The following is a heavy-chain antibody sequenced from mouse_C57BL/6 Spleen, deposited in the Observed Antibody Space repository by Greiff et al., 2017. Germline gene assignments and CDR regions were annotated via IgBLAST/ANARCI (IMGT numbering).Heavy chain of an antibody. Sequence: VMLVESGPGLVQPSQSLSITCTVSGFSLTSYGVHWVRQSPGKGLEWLGVIWRGGSTDYNAAFISRLSISKDNSKSQVFFKMNSLQADDAAIYYCARNYYGSSYVDYWGQGTTLTVSA. V-gene: IGHV2-2*01. D-gene: IGHD1-1*01. CDR1: GFSLTSYG. CDR2: IWRGGST. J-gene: IGHJ2*01. CDR3: ARNYYGSSYVDY.